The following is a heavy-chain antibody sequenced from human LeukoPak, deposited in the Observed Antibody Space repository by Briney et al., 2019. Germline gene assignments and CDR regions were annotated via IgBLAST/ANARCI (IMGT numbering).Heavy chain of an antibody. CDR3: AKDQKWGPADYYFDS. J-gene: IGHJ4*02. D-gene: IGHD2-2*01. CDR2: ISTDGKDK. V-gene: IGHV3-30*18. Sequence: GRSLRLSCAASGFTLSNYAMHWVCQAPGKGLEWVTAISTDGKDKKYADSVKGRFAISRDNSKNTLDLQMNSLRAEDTAVYYCAKDQKWGPADYYFDSWGQGTLVTASS. CDR1: GFTLSNYA.